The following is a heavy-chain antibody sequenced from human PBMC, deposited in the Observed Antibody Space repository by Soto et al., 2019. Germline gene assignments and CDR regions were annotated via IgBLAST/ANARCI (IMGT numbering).Heavy chain of an antibody. CDR1: GFTFSSYW. CDR2: IKQDGSEK. D-gene: IGHD3-10*01. V-gene: IGHV3-7*01. Sequence: GGSLRLSCAASGFTFSSYWMSWVRQAPGKGLEWVANIKQDGSEKYYVDSVKGRFTISRDNAKNSLYLQMNSLRAEDTAVYYCARGGVTMVRGARGYMDVWGKGTTVTVSS. CDR3: ARGGVTMVRGARGYMDV. J-gene: IGHJ6*03.